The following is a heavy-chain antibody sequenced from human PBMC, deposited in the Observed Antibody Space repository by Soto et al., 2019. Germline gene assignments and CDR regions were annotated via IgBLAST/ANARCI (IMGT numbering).Heavy chain of an antibody. CDR1: GGTFSNYN. CDR2: IIPLFGTI. D-gene: IGHD1-26*01. Sequence: QVQLVQSEAEVQKPGSSVKVSCKAYGGTFSNYNINWVRQAPGQGLEWMGGIIPLFGTINYAQKFQGRVTITADESTRTAYLELSSLTSADTAVYYCARDDGHHGGSYSHNSWGQGTLVTVSS. J-gene: IGHJ4*02. V-gene: IGHV1-69*01. CDR3: ARDDGHHGGSYSHNS.